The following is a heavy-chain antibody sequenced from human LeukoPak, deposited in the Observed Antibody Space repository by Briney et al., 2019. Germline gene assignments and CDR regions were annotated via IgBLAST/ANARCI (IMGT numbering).Heavy chain of an antibody. D-gene: IGHD2-2*03. V-gene: IGHV1-18*01. J-gene: IGHJ5*02. Sequence: GASVKVSCKASGYTFTSYGISWVRQAPGQGLEWMGWISAYNGNTNYAQKLQGRVTMTTDTSTSTAYMELRSLRSDDTAVYYCARMDIVVVPAAIGPWGQGTLVTVSS. CDR1: GYTFTSYG. CDR3: ARMDIVVVPAAIGP. CDR2: ISAYNGNT.